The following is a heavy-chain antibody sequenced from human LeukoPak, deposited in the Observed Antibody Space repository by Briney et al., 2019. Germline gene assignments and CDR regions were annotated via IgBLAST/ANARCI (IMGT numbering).Heavy chain of an antibody. V-gene: IGHV5-51*01. Sequence: GESLKISCKGSGYSFISYWIGWVRQMPARGLEWVGIINPSNSDTRYSPSLQGQVTISADKSINTAYLQWSSLKASDTAIYYCARSIGFGAATGPWGQGTLVTVSS. CDR3: ARSIGFGAATGP. D-gene: IGHD3-3*01. CDR2: INPSNSDT. J-gene: IGHJ5*02. CDR1: GYSFISYW.